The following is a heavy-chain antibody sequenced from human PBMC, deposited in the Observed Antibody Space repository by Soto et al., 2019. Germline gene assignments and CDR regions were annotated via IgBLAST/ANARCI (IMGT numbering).Heavy chain of an antibody. V-gene: IGHV1-69*13. CDR3: ARGDIVVVPAALYYYYGMDV. CDR2: IIPIFGTA. J-gene: IGHJ6*02. Sequence: SVKVSCKASGGTFSSYAISWVRQAPGQGLEWMGGIIPIFGTANYAQKFQGRVTITADESTSTAYMELSSLRSEGTAVYYCARGDIVVVPAALYYYYGMDVWGQGTTVTVSS. CDR1: GGTFSSYA. D-gene: IGHD2-2*01.